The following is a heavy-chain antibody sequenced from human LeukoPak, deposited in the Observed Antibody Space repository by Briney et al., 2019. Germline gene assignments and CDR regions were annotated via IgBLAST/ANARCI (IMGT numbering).Heavy chain of an antibody. CDR2: IYYSGST. CDR1: GGSISSGDYY. Sequence: SETLSLTCTVSGGSISSGDYYWSWIRQPPGKGLEWIGYIYYSGSTYYNPSLKSRVTISVDTSKNQFSLKLTSVTAADTAVYYCASPSLMSGEPSYFGFWGQGTLVSVSA. J-gene: IGHJ4*02. D-gene: IGHD4-17*01. CDR3: ASPSLMSGEPSYFGF. V-gene: IGHV4-30-4*01.